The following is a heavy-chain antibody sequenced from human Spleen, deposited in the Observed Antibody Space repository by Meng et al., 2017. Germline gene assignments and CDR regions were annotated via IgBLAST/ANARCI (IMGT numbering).Heavy chain of an antibody. J-gene: IGHJ4*02. CDR1: GGTFSSYT. CDR3: ARGEGIVGAKGLDY. CDR2: IIPILGIA. D-gene: IGHD1-26*01. Sequence: SVKVSCKASGGTFSSYTISWVRQAPGQGLEWMGRIIPILGIANYEQKFQGRGTITADKSTSTAYMQLSSLRSEDTAVYYCARGEGIVGAKGLDYWGQGTLVTVSS. V-gene: IGHV1-69*02.